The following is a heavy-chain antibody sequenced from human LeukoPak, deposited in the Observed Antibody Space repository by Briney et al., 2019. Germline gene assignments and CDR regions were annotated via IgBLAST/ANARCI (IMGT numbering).Heavy chain of an antibody. CDR2: ISSSGSST. V-gene: IGHV3-11*05. CDR3: ARDLIHRSGEANY. Sequence: GGSLRISCATSGFTFSDFYMSWIRQAPGKGLEWISYISSSGSSTNYADSVKGRFTISRDNAKNSLYLQMNSLRAEDTAVYYCARDLIHRSGEANYWGWGTLVTVSS. CDR1: GFTFSDFY. J-gene: IGHJ4*02. D-gene: IGHD3-22*01.